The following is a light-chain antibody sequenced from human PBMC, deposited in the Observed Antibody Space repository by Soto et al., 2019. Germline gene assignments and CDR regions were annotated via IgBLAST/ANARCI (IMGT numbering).Light chain of an antibody. CDR3: QSYDSSLSVYV. J-gene: IGLJ1*01. CDR1: SSNIGAGYD. V-gene: IGLV1-40*01. CDR2: GNN. Sequence: QSVLTQPPSVSGAPGQRVTISCTGSSSNIGAGYDVHWYQQLPGTAPKLLIYGNNNRPSGVPDRFSGSKSGTSASLAIPGLQAEDEAGYYCQSYDSSLSVYVFGTGTKVTVL.